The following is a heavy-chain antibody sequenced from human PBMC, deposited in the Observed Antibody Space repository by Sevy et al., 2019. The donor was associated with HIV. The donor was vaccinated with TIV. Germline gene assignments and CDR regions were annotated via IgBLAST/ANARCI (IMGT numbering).Heavy chain of an antibody. J-gene: IGHJ6*02. CDR3: ARTEPGIAAYGMDV. CDR2: MNPNSGNT. Sequence: ASVKVSCKASGYTFTSYDINWVRQATGQGLEWMRWMNPNSGNTGYAQKFQGRVTMTRNTSISTAYMELSSLRSEDTAVYYCARTEPGIAAYGMDVWGQGTTVTVSS. D-gene: IGHD6-13*01. V-gene: IGHV1-8*01. CDR1: GYTFTSYD.